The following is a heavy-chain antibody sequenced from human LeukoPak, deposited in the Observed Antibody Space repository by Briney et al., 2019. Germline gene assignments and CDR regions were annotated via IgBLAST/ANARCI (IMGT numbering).Heavy chain of an antibody. J-gene: IGHJ4*02. CDR3: AKDLFAMTQWEQLGY. V-gene: IGHV3-30*18. CDR2: ISYDGSNK. Sequence: PGRSLRLSCAASGFTFSSYGMHWVRQAPGKGLKWVAVISYDGSNKYYADSVKGRFTISRDNSKNTLYLQMNSLRAEDTAVYYCAKDLFAMTQWEQLGYWGQGTLVTVSS. D-gene: IGHD1-26*01. CDR1: GFTFSSYG.